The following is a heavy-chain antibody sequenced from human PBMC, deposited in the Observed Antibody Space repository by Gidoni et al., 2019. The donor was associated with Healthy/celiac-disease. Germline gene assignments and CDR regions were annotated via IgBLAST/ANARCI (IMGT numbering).Heavy chain of an antibody. Sequence: QVQLVQSGAEVKKPGSSVTVSCKASGGTFSSYAISWVRQAPGQGLEWMGGIIPIFGTANYAQKYQGRVTITADESTSTAYMELSSLRSEDTAVYYCARDDRYSYGSGVDYWGQGTLVTVSS. J-gene: IGHJ4*02. CDR3: ARDDRYSYGSGVDY. D-gene: IGHD5-18*01. CDR2: IIPIFGTA. CDR1: GGTFSSYA. V-gene: IGHV1-69*01.